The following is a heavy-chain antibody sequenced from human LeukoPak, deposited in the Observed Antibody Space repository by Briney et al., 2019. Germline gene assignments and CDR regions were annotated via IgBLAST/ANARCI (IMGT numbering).Heavy chain of an antibody. CDR1: GFTFSSYG. V-gene: IGHV3-30*02. Sequence: GGSLRLSCAASGFTFSSYGMHWVRQAPGKGLEWVAFIQYDGNNKYYADSVKGRFTISRDNSKNTLYVQMNSLRAEDTAVYYCAKTPYCTNGICYTRYFFDYWGQGTLVTVSS. CDR3: AKTPYCTNGICYTRYFFDY. D-gene: IGHD2-8*01. J-gene: IGHJ4*02. CDR2: IQYDGNNK.